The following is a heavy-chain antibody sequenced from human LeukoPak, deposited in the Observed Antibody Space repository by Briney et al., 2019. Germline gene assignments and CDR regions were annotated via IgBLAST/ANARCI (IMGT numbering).Heavy chain of an antibody. Sequence: LEWVSGIGRAGDTNYLGSVKGRFTISRENAKNSLYLQMNSLRDGDTAIYYCVRGLAGGLDPWGQGTLVTVSS. J-gene: IGHJ5*02. D-gene: IGHD2-21*01. CDR3: VRGLAGGLDP. V-gene: IGHV3-13*01. CDR2: IGRAGDT.